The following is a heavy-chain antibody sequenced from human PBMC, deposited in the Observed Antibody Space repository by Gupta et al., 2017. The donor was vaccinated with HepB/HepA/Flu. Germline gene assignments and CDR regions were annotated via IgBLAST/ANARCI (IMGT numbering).Heavy chain of an antibody. D-gene: IGHD1-1*01. J-gene: IGHJ4*02. CDR2: ISYDGSNK. Sequence: QVQLVESGGGVVQPGRSLRLSCEASGFTFSSYGMHWVRQAPGKGLDWVAVISYDGSNKYYADSVKGRFTISRDKSKNTLYLQMNSLRAEDTDVYYCAKDHGGGGTTPRPGQVDYWGQGTLVTVSS. V-gene: IGHV3-30*18. CDR1: GFTFSSYG. CDR3: AKDHGGGGTTPRPGQVDY.